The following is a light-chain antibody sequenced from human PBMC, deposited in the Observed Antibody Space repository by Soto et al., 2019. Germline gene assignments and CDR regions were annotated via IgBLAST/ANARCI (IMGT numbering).Light chain of an antibody. Sequence: LTQPRSVSGSPGQSVTISCTGGNSDVGGYDYVSWYQQHPGKAPKLMIFDVNKRPSGVPDRFSGSKSGNTASLTISRLQAEDEADYYCCSYAGNPYVFGTGTKSPS. V-gene: IGLV2-11*01. J-gene: IGLJ1*01. CDR1: NSDVGGYDY. CDR2: DVN. CDR3: CSYAGNPYV.